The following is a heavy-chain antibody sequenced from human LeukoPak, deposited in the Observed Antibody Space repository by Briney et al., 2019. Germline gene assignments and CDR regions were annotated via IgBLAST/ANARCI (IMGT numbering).Heavy chain of an antibody. CDR3: AIAPHGSPGDH. D-gene: IGHD3-10*01. Sequence: GSLRLSCAASGFTFSNYAMHWVRQAPGKGLEYVSAIRDNGDSTYNANSVKGRFTISRDNSKNTLHLQMGSLRAEDMAVYYCAIAPHGSPGDHWGQGTLDTVSS. CDR2: IRDNGDST. V-gene: IGHV3-64*01. J-gene: IGHJ4*02. CDR1: GFTFSNYA.